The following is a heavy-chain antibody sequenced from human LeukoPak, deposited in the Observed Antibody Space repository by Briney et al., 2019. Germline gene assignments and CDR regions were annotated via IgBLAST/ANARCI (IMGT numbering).Heavy chain of an antibody. CDR1: GFTFSSYA. CDR3: AKADTIPRHPEYFYYALDV. CDR2: ISGRSGST. V-gene: IGHV3-23*01. Sequence: GGSLRLSCAASGFTFSSYAMTWVRQAPGKGLEWVSVISGRSGSTYSADSVKGRFTISRDNSKNTLYLQMNGLRGEDTAVYYCAKADTIPRHPEYFYYALDVWGQGTTVTVSS. J-gene: IGHJ6*02. D-gene: IGHD3-10*01.